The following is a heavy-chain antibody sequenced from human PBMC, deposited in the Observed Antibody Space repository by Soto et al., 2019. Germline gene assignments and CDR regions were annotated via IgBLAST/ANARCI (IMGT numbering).Heavy chain of an antibody. CDR1: GFSFSDYF. CDR3: ARDNSQNSGTPAASSWFHP. CDR2: INPSGDSR. V-gene: IGHV1-46*01. Sequence: GASVKVSCKASGFSFSDYFMHWVRQAPGQGLEWMGIINPSGDSRNYAQKFQGRVTITRDTSTSTVYMDLSSLRYEDTAVYYCARDNSQNSGTPAASSWFHPWGQGTPVTVSS. D-gene: IGHD2-15*01. J-gene: IGHJ5*02.